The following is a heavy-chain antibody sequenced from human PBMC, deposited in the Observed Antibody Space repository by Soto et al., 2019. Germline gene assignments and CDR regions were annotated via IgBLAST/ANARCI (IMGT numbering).Heavy chain of an antibody. J-gene: IGHJ5*02. D-gene: IGHD6-6*01. CDR3: ARDSGPYSSSSYWFDP. CDR1: GGSISSGGYY. V-gene: IGHV4-31*03. CDR2: IYYSGST. Sequence: SETLSLTCTVSGGSISSGGYYWSWIRQHPGKGLEWIGYIYYSGSTYYNPSLKSRVTISVDTSKNQFSLNLSSVTAADTAVYYCARDSGPYSSSSYWFDPWGQGTLVTVSS.